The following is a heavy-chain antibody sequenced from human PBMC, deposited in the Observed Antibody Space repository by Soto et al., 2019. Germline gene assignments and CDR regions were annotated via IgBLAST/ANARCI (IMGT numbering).Heavy chain of an antibody. CDR2: IIPILGIA. CDR3: ARGYAGDFVAEYFQH. CDR1: GGTFSSYN. Sequence: QVQLVQSGAEVKKPGSSVKVSCTASGGTFSSYNISWVRQAPGQGLEWMGRIIPILGIANYAQKFQGRVTITADKSTRPAYMELSSLRSEDTDVYYCARGYAGDFVAEYFQHWGQGTLVTVSS. J-gene: IGHJ1*01. V-gene: IGHV1-69*02. D-gene: IGHD4-17*01.